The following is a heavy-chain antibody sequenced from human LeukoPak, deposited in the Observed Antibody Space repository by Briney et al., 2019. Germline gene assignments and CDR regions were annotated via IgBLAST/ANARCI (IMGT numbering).Heavy chain of an antibody. CDR3: ARGSLRFLEWLPHFDY. D-gene: IGHD3-3*01. J-gene: IGHJ4*02. Sequence: GESLKISCKGSGYSFTSYWIGWVRQMPGKGLEWMGIIYPGDSDTRYSPSFQGQVTISADKSISTAYLQWSSLKASDTAMYYCARGSLRFLEWLPHFDYWGQGTLVTVSS. V-gene: IGHV5-51*01. CDR2: IYPGDSDT. CDR1: GYSFTSYW.